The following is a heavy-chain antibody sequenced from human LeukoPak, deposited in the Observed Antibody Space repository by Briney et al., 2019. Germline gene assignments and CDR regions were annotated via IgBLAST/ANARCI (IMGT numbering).Heavy chain of an antibody. CDR1: GFTFSSYS. Sequence: GGSLRLSCAASGFTFSSYSMNWVRQAPGKGLEWVSSISSSSSYIYYADSVKGRFTISRDNAKNSPYLQMNSLRAEDTAVYYCARDLIIRGYSYGYDYWGQGTLVTVSS. CDR2: ISSSSSYI. J-gene: IGHJ4*02. D-gene: IGHD5-18*01. CDR3: ARDLIIRGYSYGYDY. V-gene: IGHV3-21*01.